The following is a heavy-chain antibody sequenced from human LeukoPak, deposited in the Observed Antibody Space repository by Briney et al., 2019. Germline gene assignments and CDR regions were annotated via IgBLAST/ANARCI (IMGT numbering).Heavy chain of an antibody. V-gene: IGHV3-23*01. CDR2: ISGSGGNT. CDR3: AKKFGELTF. Sequence: GGSLRLSCAASGFTFSSYSMNWVRQAPGKGLEWVSAISGSGGNTYYEDSVKGRFTIFRDNSKNTLYLQTNSLRAEDTAVYYCAKKFGELTFWGQGTLVTVSS. CDR1: GFTFSSYS. J-gene: IGHJ4*02. D-gene: IGHD3-10*01.